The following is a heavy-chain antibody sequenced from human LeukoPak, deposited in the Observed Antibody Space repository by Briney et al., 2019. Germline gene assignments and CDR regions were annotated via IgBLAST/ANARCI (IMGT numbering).Heavy chain of an antibody. Sequence: PSGTLSLTCAVSGGSISSSNWWSWVRQPPGKGPEWIGEIYHSGSTNYNPSLKSRVTISVDKSKNQFSLKLSSVTAADTAVYYCARATYYDSSGYPFDYWGQGTLVTGSS. J-gene: IGHJ4*02. D-gene: IGHD3-22*01. CDR1: GGSISSSNW. CDR3: ARATYYDSSGYPFDY. V-gene: IGHV4-4*02. CDR2: IYHSGST.